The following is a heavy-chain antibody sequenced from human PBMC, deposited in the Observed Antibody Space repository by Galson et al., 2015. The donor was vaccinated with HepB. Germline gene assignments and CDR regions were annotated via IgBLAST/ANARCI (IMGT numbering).Heavy chain of an antibody. CDR1: GFSLSTRGMR. J-gene: IGHJ4*02. CDR2: IDWDDDK. V-gene: IGHV2-70*04. Sequence: PALVKPTQPLTLTCTFSGFSLSTRGMRVSWIRQPPGKALEWLARIDWDDDKFYSTSLKTRLTISKDTSKNQVVLTMTNMDPVDTATYYCARIRPMVRGVTYFDYWGQGTLVTVSS. D-gene: IGHD3-10*01. CDR3: ARIRPMVRGVTYFDY.